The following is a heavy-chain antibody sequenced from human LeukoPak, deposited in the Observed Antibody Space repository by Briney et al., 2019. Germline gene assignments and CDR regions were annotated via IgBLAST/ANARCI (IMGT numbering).Heavy chain of an antibody. J-gene: IGHJ1*01. CDR2: ISYDGSNK. CDR3: ANSYYDSSGSSPPAEYFQH. Sequence: GGSLRLSCAASGFTFSSYSMNWVRQAPGKGLEWVAVISYDGSNKYYADSVKGRFTISRDNSKNTLYLQMSSLRAEDTAVYYCANSYYDSSGSSPPAEYFQHWGQGTLVTVSS. D-gene: IGHD3-22*01. V-gene: IGHV3-30*18. CDR1: GFTFSSYS.